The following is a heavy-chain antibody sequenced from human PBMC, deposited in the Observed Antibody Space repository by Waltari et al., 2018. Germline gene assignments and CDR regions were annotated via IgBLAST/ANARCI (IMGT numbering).Heavy chain of an antibody. D-gene: IGHD6-13*01. CDR2: ISGSGGST. J-gene: IGHJ5*02. Sequence: EVQLLESGGDLVQPGGSLRLSCAASGFTFSSYAMSWVRQAPGKGLEWVSAISGSGGSTYYADSVKGRFTISRDNSKTTLYLRMNSLRAEDTAVYYCAKDRQQLVYWFDPWGQGTLVTVSS. CDR1: GFTFSSYA. V-gene: IGHV3-23*01. CDR3: AKDRQQLVYWFDP.